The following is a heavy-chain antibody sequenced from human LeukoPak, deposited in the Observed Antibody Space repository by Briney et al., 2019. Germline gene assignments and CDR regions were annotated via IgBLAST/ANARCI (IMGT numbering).Heavy chain of an antibody. CDR1: GGSFGSSDHY. CDR2: MYYSGST. CDR3: AGSRGEARFDS. D-gene: IGHD3-10*01. J-gene: IGHJ4*02. Sequence: PSETLSLTCTVSGGSFGSSDHYWGWIRQPPGKGLEWIGTMYYSGSTYFNPSLKSRVTISIDTSKNQFSLKLSSVTAADTAIYYCAGSRGEARFDSWGQGTLVTVSS. V-gene: IGHV4-39*01.